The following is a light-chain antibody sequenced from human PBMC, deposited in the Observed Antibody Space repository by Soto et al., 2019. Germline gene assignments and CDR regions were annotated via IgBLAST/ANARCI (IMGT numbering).Light chain of an antibody. V-gene: IGLV1-40*01. CDR1: SSNIGAGYE. Sequence: QSVLTQPPSVSEAPGQRVTISCTGSSSNIGAGYEAHWYQQVPGTAPKLLIYENNNRPSGVPDRFSGSKSGTSASLAITGLXXXXXXXXYCQSYDSSLSGYVFGTGTKLTVL. CDR2: ENN. J-gene: IGLJ1*01. CDR3: QSYDSSLSGYV.